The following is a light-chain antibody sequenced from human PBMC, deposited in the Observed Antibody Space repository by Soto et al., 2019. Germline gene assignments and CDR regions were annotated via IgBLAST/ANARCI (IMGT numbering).Light chain of an antibody. CDR1: SSNIGAGYD. CDR3: SSYTSSSTLV. Sequence: QSVLTQPPSVSGAPGQRVTISCTGSSSNIGAGYDVHWYQQRPGTAPKLLIFGNINRPSGVPDRFSGSKSGTSASLAISGLLAEDEANYYCSSYTSSSTLVFGGGTKLTVL. J-gene: IGLJ3*02. CDR2: GNI. V-gene: IGLV1-40*01.